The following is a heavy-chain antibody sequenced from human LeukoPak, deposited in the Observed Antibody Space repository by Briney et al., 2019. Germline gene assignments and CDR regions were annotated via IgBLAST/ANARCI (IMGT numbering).Heavy chain of an antibody. V-gene: IGHV4-39*07. CDR1: GGSISSSSYY. Sequence: SETLSLTCTVSGGSISSSSYYWGWIRQPPGKGLEWIGSIYYSGSTYYNPSLKSRVTISVDTSKNQFSLKLSSVAAADTAVYYCARVDQYGSGNSYWGQGTLVTVSS. D-gene: IGHD3-10*01. J-gene: IGHJ4*02. CDR2: IYYSGST. CDR3: ARVDQYGSGNSY.